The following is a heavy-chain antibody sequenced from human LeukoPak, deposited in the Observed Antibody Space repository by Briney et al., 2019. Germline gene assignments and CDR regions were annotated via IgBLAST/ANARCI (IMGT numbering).Heavy chain of an antibody. D-gene: IGHD3-3*01. J-gene: IGHJ3*02. CDR3: ARGAFTILEQDAFDI. V-gene: IGHV4-61*02. Sequence: PSQTLSLTCTVSVGSISSGSYYWSWIRQPTGKGLEWIGRICTSGSTNYNPSLKSRVTISVDTSKNRFSLKLSSVAAADTAVYYCARGAFTILEQDAFDIWGQGTMVTVSS. CDR2: ICTSGST. CDR1: VGSISSGSYY.